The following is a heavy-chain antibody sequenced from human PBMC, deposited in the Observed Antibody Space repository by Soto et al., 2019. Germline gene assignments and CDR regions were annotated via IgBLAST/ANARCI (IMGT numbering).Heavy chain of an antibody. Sequence: EVQLLESGGGLVQPGGSLRLSCAASGFTFSSYAMSWVRQAPGKGLEWVSAISGSGGSTYYADSVKGRFTISRDNSKNTLYLQMNSLRAEDTAVYYCAKVGHSSSWYILWYFDLWGRGTLVTVSS. CDR2: ISGSGGST. CDR3: AKVGHSSSWYILWYFDL. V-gene: IGHV3-23*01. J-gene: IGHJ2*01. D-gene: IGHD6-13*01. CDR1: GFTFSSYA.